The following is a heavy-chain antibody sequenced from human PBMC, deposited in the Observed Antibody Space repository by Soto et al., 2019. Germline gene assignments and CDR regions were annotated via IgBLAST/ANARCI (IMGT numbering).Heavy chain of an antibody. CDR3: ARDREYSPYGLDV. V-gene: IGHV3-11*01. CDR1: GFTFSNYY. D-gene: IGHD5-12*01. CDR2: ISSIVTNR. J-gene: IGHJ6*02. Sequence: PGGSLRLSCAASGFTFSNYYMSWVRQAPGKGLEWVSYISSIVTNRYYAESVEGRFTISRDNAKKSLYLQMNSLRAEDTAVYYCARDREYSPYGLDVWGQGTTVTVSS.